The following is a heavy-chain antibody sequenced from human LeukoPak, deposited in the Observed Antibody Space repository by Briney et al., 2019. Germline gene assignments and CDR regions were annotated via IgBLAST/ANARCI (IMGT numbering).Heavy chain of an antibody. V-gene: IGHV4-31*03. CDR3: ARDAPDYSFDF. D-gene: IGHD4-11*01. J-gene: IGHJ4*02. CDR2: IYYSGST. CDR1: GGSISSGHYY. Sequence: SQTLSLTCTVSGGSISSGHYYWSWIRQHPGQGLEWIGYIYYSGSTYYNPSLKSRVTISVDTSKNQFSLMPSYVTAADTAVYYCARDAPDYSFDFWGQGTLVTVSS.